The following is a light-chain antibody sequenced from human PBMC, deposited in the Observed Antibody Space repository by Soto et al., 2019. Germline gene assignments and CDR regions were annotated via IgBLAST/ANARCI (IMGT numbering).Light chain of an antibody. CDR3: AAWDDGLNAL. V-gene: IGLV1-44*01. J-gene: IGLJ1*01. Sequence: QSVLTQPTSASLTPGQRITISCSGSSSNIGDNPVNWYQQLPGVAPKLLIYINDQRPSGVPDRFSGSKSGTSASLAISGLQPEDEADYYCAAWDDGLNALFGTGTKATV. CDR2: IND. CDR1: SSNIGDNP.